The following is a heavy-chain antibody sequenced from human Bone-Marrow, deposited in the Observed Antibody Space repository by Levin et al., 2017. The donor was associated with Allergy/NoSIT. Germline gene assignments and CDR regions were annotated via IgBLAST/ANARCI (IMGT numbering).Heavy chain of an antibody. J-gene: IGHJ3*02. D-gene: IGHD4-17*01. Sequence: GGSLRLSCVASGLTFTRSAMSWVRQAPGQGLEWVSVISGSGGRTYYADSVEGRFTISRDNSKNTVYLQMNSLTAEDTAVYYCARSFDFGDYEDTFDIWGQGTIVTVSS. CDR3: ARSFDFGDYEDTFDI. CDR2: ISGSGGRT. V-gene: IGHV3-23*01. CDR1: GLTFTRSA.